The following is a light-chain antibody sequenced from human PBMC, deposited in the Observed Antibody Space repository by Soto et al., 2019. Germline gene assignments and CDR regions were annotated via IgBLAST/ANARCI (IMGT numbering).Light chain of an antibody. J-gene: IGLJ1*01. CDR2: EVS. V-gene: IGLV2-14*01. Sequence: QSALTQPASVSGSPGQSITISCTGTSSDVGGYNYVSWYQQHPGKAPKLMIYEVSNRPSGVSNRFSGSKYGNTASLTISGLQVEDEADYYCSSYTSSSIPYVFGTGTKLTVL. CDR3: SSYTSSSIPYV. CDR1: SSDVGGYNY.